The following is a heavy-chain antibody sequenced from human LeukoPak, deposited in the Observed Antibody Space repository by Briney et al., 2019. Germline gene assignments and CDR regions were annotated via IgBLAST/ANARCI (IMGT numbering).Heavy chain of an antibody. CDR1: GFTFGDYA. D-gene: IGHD5-18*01. CDR3: TRNLDTAMADY. Sequence: GGSLRLSCTASGFTFGDYAMSWFRQAPGKGLEWVGFVRSKAYGGTTEYAASVKGRFTISRDDSKSIAYLQMNSLKTEDTAVYYCTRNLDTAMADYWGQGTLVTVSS. CDR2: VRSKAYGGTT. J-gene: IGHJ4*02. V-gene: IGHV3-49*03.